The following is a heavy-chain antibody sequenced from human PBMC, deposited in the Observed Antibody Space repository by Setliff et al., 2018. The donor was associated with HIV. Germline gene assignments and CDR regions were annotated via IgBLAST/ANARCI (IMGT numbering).Heavy chain of an antibody. D-gene: IGHD2-8*01. CDR2: INHSGST. CDR3: ATGLIMAPDY. CDR1: GGSLNGFY. V-gene: IGHV4-34*01. Sequence: PSETLSLTCAFYGGSLNGFYWGWIRQSPGKGLEWIGQINHSGSTNYNPSLRSRVTISIGTSKNQFSLKLSSVTAADTAVYYCATGLIMAPDYWGQGSLVTVSS. J-gene: IGHJ4*02.